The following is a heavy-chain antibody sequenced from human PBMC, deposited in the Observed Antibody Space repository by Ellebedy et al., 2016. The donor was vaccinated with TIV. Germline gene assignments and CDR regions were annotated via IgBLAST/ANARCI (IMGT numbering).Heavy chain of an antibody. Sequence: GGSLRLXXAASGFTFDDYSMHWVRQAPGKGLEWVSGISWNSDTIAYADSVKGRFTISRDNAKNSLYLQMNSLRAEDTAVYYCARADTGYCSGTSCFLDLDYWGQGTLVTVSS. CDR1: GFTFDDYS. CDR2: ISWNSDTI. D-gene: IGHD2-2*01. CDR3: ARADTGYCSGTSCFLDLDY. J-gene: IGHJ4*02. V-gene: IGHV3-9*01.